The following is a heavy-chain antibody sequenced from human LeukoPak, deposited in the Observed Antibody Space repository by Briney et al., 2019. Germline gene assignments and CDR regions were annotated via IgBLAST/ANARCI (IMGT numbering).Heavy chain of an antibody. J-gene: IGHJ4*02. D-gene: IGHD3-22*01. CDR3: ARPYYDSSGYYLYYFDY. CDR2: IYPGDSDT. V-gene: IGHV5-51*01. Sequence: GESLQISCKGSGYRFTSYWIGWVRPMPGKGLEWMGIIYPGDSDTRYSPSFQGQVTISADKSISTAYLQWSSLKASDTAMYYCARPYYDSSGYYLYYFDYGGQGTLVTVS. CDR1: GYRFTSYW.